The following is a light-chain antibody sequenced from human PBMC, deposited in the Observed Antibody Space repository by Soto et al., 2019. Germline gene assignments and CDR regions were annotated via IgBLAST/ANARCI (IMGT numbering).Light chain of an antibody. J-gene: IGLJ2*01. CDR2: EVS. Sequence: QSALTQAPSASGSPGQSVTISCTGTSSDVGRYNYVFWYQHHPGKAPKLMIYEVSQRPSGVPDRFSGSKSGNTASLTVSGLQADDEADYYCSSYAGSNHVVFGGGTKLTVL. CDR1: SSDVGRYNY. V-gene: IGLV2-8*01. CDR3: SSYAGSNHVV.